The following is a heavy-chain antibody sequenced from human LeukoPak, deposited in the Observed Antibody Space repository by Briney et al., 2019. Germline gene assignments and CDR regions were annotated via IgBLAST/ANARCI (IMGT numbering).Heavy chain of an antibody. CDR2: IYTSGST. CDR3: ARDREGSGSYYLDY. Sequence: SETLSLTCTVSGGSISSGSYYWSWIRQPAGKGLEWIGRIYTSGSTNYNPSLKSRVTISVDTSKNQFSLKLSSVTAADTAVYYCARDREGSGSYYLDYWGQETLVTVSS. CDR1: GGSISSGSYY. D-gene: IGHD3-10*01. V-gene: IGHV4-61*02. J-gene: IGHJ4*02.